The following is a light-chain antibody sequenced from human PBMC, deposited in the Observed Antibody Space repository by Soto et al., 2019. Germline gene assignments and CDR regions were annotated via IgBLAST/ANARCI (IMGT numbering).Light chain of an antibody. V-gene: IGKV3-20*01. Sequence: EIVLTQSPGTLSLSPGERATLSCRASQSVSSSYLAWYQQKPGQAPRLLIYGASSRATGIPDRFSGSGSGTDFTLTISRLEPEDFAVYYCQQCGSSPPKITFGGGTKVDIK. CDR3: QQCGSSPPKIT. J-gene: IGKJ4*01. CDR1: QSVSSSY. CDR2: GAS.